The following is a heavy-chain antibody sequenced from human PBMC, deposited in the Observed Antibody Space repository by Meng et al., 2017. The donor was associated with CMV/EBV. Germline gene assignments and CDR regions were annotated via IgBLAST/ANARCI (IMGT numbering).Heavy chain of an antibody. Sequence: EVQLGGTGGGLVKPGWSLRLSCAASGFTFSSYSMNWVRQAPGKGLEWVSSISSSSSYIYYADSVKGRFTISRDNAKNSLYLQMNSLRAEDTAVYYCARDSSSWYCDYWGQGTLVTVSS. CDR1: GFTFSSYS. CDR2: ISSSSSYI. D-gene: IGHD6-13*01. J-gene: IGHJ4*02. V-gene: IGHV3-21*01. CDR3: ARDSSSWYCDY.